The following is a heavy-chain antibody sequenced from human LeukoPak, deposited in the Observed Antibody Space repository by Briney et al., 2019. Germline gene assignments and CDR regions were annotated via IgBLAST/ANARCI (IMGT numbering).Heavy chain of an antibody. CDR1: GGTFSTSA. Sequence: SVKVSCKASGGTFSTSALNWVRQAPGHRLEWMGGIIPLFRTAKYVQKFQGRVTITADESTTTAYMEVSSLRSDDTAVYYCARASNTGWFYFDYWGQGTLVTVSS. J-gene: IGHJ4*02. CDR2: IIPLFRTA. CDR3: ARASNTGWFYFDY. V-gene: IGHV1-69*13. D-gene: IGHD6-19*01.